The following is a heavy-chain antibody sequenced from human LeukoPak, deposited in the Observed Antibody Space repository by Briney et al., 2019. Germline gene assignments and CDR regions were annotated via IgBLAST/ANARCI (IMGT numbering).Heavy chain of an antibody. J-gene: IGHJ1*01. CDR1: GYTFTGYY. CDR2: INPNSGCT. V-gene: IGHV1-2*02. CDR3: ARDMITIFRRRDGTPFQH. D-gene: IGHD3-9*01. Sequence: ASGKVSCKAAGYTFTGYYMHWVRQAPGQGLEWMGWINPNSGCTNYAQKFQGRVTMTRDTSISTAYMELSRLRSDDTAVYYCARDMITIFRRRDGTPFQHWGQGTLVTVSS.